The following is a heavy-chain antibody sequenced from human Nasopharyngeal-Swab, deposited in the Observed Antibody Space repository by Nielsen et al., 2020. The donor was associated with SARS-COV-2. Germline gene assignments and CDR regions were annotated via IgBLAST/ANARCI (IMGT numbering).Heavy chain of an antibody. Sequence: ASVQVSCKASGYTFTDYGITWVRQAPGQGLEWMGWISTYTGITNYPQNLQGRVTMTTDTSTTTAYMELRGLRSGDTAVYYCAKSSSGPYSSGWPLDFWGQGTLVTVSS. CDR1: GYTFTDYG. V-gene: IGHV1-18*01. CDR2: ISTYTGIT. J-gene: IGHJ4*02. CDR3: AKSSSGPYSSGWPLDF. D-gene: IGHD6-19*01.